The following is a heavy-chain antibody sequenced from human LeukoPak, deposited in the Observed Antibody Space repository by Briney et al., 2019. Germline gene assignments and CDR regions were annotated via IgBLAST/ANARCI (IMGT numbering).Heavy chain of an antibody. CDR1: GGSISSGGNY. Sequence: SETLSLTCTVSGGSISSGGNYWGWIRQHQGQGLEWIGYMYDSGSTYYNPSLKRRVTISVDTSKNQFRLMVSSVTAAATVVYYCARDRSLAVAGLWVFDYWGQGTLVTVSS. D-gene: IGHD6-19*01. V-gene: IGHV4-31*03. J-gene: IGHJ4*02. CDR3: ARDRSLAVAGLWVFDY. CDR2: MYDSGST.